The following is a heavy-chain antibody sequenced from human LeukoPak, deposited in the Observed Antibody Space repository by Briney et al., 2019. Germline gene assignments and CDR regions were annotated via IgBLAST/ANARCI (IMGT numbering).Heavy chain of an antibody. CDR1: GGSISSYY. V-gene: IGHV4-59*01. CDR2: IYYSGST. J-gene: IGHJ4*02. CDR3: ARALRAYSYGFDY. Sequence: PSETLSLTCTVSGGSISSYYWSWIRQPPGKGLEWIGYIYYSGSTNYNPSLKSRVTISVDTSKNQFSLKLSSVTAADTAVYYCARALRAYSYGFDYWGLGTLVTVSS. D-gene: IGHD5-18*01.